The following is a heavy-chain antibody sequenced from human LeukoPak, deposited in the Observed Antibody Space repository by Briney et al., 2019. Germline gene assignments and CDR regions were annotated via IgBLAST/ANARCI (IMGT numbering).Heavy chain of an antibody. CDR1: GGSFSGYY. CDR3: SRGQSISAVAV. V-gene: IGHV4-34*01. Sequence: SETLPLTCAVYGGSFSGYYWSWIRQPPGKGLEWIGEINHSGSTNYNPSLKSRVTISVDTSKNQFSLTVTSVTAADTAVYYCSRGQSISAVAVWGQGTLVTVSS. D-gene: IGHD6-13*01. CDR2: INHSGST. J-gene: IGHJ4*02.